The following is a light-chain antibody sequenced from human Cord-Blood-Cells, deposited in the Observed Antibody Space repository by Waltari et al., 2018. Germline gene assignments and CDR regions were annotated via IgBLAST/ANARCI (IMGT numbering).Light chain of an antibody. CDR3: AAWDDSLNGLV. V-gene: IGLV1-44*01. CDR1: SSNIGSNT. CDR2: RNN. J-gene: IGLJ2*01. Sequence: QSVLTQPPSASGTPGQRVTISCSGSSSNIGSNTVNWYQQLPGTAPKLLIYRNNQRPSGGPGRFAGSKSGTSASVAISGLQSEDAADYYCAAWDDSLNGLVFGGGTKLTVL.